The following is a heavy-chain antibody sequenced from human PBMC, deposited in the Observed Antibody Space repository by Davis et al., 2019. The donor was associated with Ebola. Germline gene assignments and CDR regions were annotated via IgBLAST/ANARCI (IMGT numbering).Heavy chain of an antibody. V-gene: IGHV3-30*04. J-gene: IGHJ5*02. CDR2: ISYDGSNK. D-gene: IGHD4-11*01. Sequence: GESLKISCTASGFTFGDYAMSWSRQAPGKGLEWVAVISYDGSNKYYADSVKGRFTISRDNSKNTLYLQMNSLRAEDTAVYYCAKGTTPDPWGQGTLVTVSS. CDR1: GFTFGDYA. CDR3: AKGTTPDP.